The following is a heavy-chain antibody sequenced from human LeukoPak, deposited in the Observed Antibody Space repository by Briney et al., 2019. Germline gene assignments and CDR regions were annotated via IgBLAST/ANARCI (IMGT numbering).Heavy chain of an antibody. J-gene: IGHJ6*03. CDR3: ARVPRYYYYYYMDV. Sequence: ASVKVSCKASGGTFSSSAISWVRQAPGQGLEWMGGIIPIFGTANYAQKFQGRVTITADESTSTAYMELSSLRSEDTAVYYCARVPRYYYYYYMDVWGKGTTVTVSS. CDR1: GGTFSSSA. V-gene: IGHV1-69*13. CDR2: IIPIFGTA.